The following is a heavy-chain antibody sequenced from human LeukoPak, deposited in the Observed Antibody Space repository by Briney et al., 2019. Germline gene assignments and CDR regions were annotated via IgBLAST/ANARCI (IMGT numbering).Heavy chain of an antibody. CDR1: GCSIRSYY. D-gene: IGHD3-16*01. J-gene: IGHJ6*03. CDR2: IYYSGST. V-gene: IGHV4-59*01. Sequence: PSETLSLTCTVSGCSIRSYYWSWIRQPPRKGLEWIGYIYYSGSTNYNPSLKSRVTMSVDTSKNQFSPNLNSVTAADTAVYYCARAGPGGGYYYYMDVWGKGTMVTVSS. CDR3: ARAGPGGGYYYYMDV.